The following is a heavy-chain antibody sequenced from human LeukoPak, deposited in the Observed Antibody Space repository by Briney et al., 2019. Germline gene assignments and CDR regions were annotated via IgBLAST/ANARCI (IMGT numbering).Heavy chain of an antibody. V-gene: IGHV4-59*01. CDR3: ARVGGEGYGDYYYYYGMDV. CDR2: IYYSRST. CDR1: GGSISSYY. Sequence: SETLSLTCAVSGGSISSYYWSWIRQPPGKGLEWIGCIYYSRSTNYNPSLKSRVTISVDTSKNQFSLKLSSVTAADTAVYYCARVGGEGYGDYYYYYGMDVWGKGTTVTVSS. J-gene: IGHJ6*04. D-gene: IGHD4-17*01.